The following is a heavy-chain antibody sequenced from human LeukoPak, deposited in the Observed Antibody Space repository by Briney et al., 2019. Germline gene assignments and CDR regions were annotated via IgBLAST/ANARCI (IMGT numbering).Heavy chain of an antibody. V-gene: IGHV5-51*01. Sequence: GESLKISCKGSGYSFTSYWIGWVRQMPGKGLEWMGIIYPDDSDTRYSPSFEGQVIISVDKSISTAYLQWSSLKASDTATYYCARHGHCTNGVCYSNYYYYMDVCGKGTTVTVSS. CDR3: ARHGHCTNGVCYSNYYYYMDV. CDR1: GYSFTSYW. D-gene: IGHD2-8*01. J-gene: IGHJ6*03. CDR2: IYPDDSDT.